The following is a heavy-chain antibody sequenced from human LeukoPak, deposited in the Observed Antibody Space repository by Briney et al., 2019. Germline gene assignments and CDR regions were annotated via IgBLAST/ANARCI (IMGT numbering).Heavy chain of an antibody. CDR2: IFHSGST. Sequence: SETLSLTCTVSGYSISSNYYWGWIRQPPGKGLEWIGNIFHSGSTYYNPSLKSRVTIAVDRSKNQFSLKLSSVTAADTAVYYCARASVEMAATYYSDYWGQGTLVTVSS. D-gene: IGHD5-24*01. CDR1: GYSISSNYY. J-gene: IGHJ4*02. V-gene: IGHV4-38-2*02. CDR3: ARASVEMAATYYSDY.